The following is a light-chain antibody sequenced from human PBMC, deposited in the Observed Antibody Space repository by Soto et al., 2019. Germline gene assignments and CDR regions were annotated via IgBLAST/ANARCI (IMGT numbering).Light chain of an antibody. Sequence: QSALTQPASVSGSPGQSITISCSGSSDDVGGYDYVSWYQQHPGKAPKLVIYEVTNRPSRVSDRFSGSKSGNTASLTISGRRSEDEADYYCSSYTGSSTWVFGGGTKLTVL. J-gene: IGLJ3*02. CDR2: EVT. CDR1: SDDVGGYDY. V-gene: IGLV2-14*01. CDR3: SSYTGSSTWV.